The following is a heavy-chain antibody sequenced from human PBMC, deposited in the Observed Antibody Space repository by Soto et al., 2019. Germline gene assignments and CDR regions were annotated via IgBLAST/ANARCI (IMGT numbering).Heavy chain of an antibody. CDR2: SRNKANSYST. Sequence: EVQLVESGGGLVQPGGSLRLSYAASGFTFSDHYMDWVRQAPGKGLEWVGRSRNKANSYSTEYAASVKGRFTISRDESKNSLYLQMNSLKTEDTAVYYCARFSGSYTRGIDYLGQGTLVTVSS. D-gene: IGHD1-26*01. CDR1: GFTFSDHY. V-gene: IGHV3-72*01. CDR3: ARFSGSYTRGIDY. J-gene: IGHJ4*02.